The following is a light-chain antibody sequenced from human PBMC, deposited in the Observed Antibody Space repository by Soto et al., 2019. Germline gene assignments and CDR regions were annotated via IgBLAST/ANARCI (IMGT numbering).Light chain of an antibody. CDR3: HQYDSPPLT. CDR1: QSVSSSY. CDR2: GAS. J-gene: IGKJ4*01. Sequence: ELVLTQSPGTLSLSPGERATLSCRASQSVSSSYLAWYQQKPGQAPRLLIYGASSRATGIPDRFSGSGSGTDFTLTISRLEPEDFAVYYCHQYDSPPLTFGGGTMVEIK. V-gene: IGKV3-20*01.